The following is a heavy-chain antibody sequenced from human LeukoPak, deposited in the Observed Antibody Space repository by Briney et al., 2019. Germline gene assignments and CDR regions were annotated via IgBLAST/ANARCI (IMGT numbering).Heavy chain of an antibody. CDR1: GFTFSSYE. D-gene: IGHD2-8*01. J-gene: IGHJ6*02. V-gene: IGHV3-48*03. Sequence: PGGSLRLSCAASGFTFSSYEMNWVRQAPGKGLEWVSYISSSGSTIYYADSVKGRFTISRDNAKNSLYLQMNSLRAEDTAVYYCARDRSVRWELMVYYGMDVWGQGTTVTVSS. CDR3: ARDRSVRWELMVYYGMDV. CDR2: ISSSGSTI.